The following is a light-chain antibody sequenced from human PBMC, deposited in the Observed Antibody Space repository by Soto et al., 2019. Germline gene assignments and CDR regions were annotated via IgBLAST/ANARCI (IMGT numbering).Light chain of an antibody. J-gene: IGLJ3*02. CDR1: SSNIGSNT. CDR2: SDD. CDR3: GSRDDSLNGWV. Sequence: QSVLTQSPSASGTPGQRVTISCSGGSSNIGSNTVSWYQQLPGTAPKLLIYSDDQRLSGVPDRFSGSKSGTSASLAISGLQSDDEAEYYCGSRDDSLNGWVFGGGTKLTVL. V-gene: IGLV1-44*01.